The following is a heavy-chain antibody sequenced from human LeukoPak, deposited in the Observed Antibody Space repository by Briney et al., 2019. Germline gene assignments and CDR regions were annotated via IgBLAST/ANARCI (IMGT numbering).Heavy chain of an antibody. CDR3: ARTLTREAFFDY. Sequence: SETLSLTCTVSGGSISSGSYYWSWIRQPAGKGLEWIGRIYTSGSTNYNPSLKSRVTISVDTSKNQFSLKLSSVTAAGTAVYYCARTLTREAFFDYWGQGTLVTVSS. J-gene: IGHJ4*02. CDR1: GGSISSGSYY. CDR2: IYTSGST. V-gene: IGHV4-61*02.